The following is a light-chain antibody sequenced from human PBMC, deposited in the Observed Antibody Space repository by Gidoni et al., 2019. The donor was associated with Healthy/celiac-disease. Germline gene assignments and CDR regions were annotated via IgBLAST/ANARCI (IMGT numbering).Light chain of an antibody. Sequence: EIVLTQSPGTLSLSPGERATLSCRASQSVRSSYLAWYQQKPGQAPRLLSYGASSRATGIPDRFSGSGAGTEFNVTISRLEPEDFAVYYCQQYGSSLYTFGQGTKLEIK. J-gene: IGKJ2*01. V-gene: IGKV3-20*01. CDR2: GAS. CDR1: QSVRSSY. CDR3: QQYGSSLYT.